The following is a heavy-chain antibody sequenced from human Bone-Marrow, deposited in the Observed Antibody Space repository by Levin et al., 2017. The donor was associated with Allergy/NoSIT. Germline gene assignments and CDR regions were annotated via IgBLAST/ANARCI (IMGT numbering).Heavy chain of an antibody. J-gene: IGHJ4*02. CDR3: ARRNTFSYARHHLNFFFDF. D-gene: IGHD1-14*01. CDR1: GYTFTSYD. V-gene: IGHV1-8*01. CDR2: MNPNSGNT. Sequence: ASVKVSCKASGYTFTSYDINWVRQAPGQGLELMGWMNPNSGNTGYTQKFQGRVTMTRSTYINTAYMDLSGLTSGDTAVYYCARRNTFSYARHHLNFFFDFWGQGTLVTV.